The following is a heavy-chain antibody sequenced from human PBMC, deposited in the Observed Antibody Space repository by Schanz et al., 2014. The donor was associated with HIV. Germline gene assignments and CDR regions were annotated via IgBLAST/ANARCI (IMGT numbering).Heavy chain of an antibody. CDR3: ARDRGDRMDV. Sequence: QVQLVESGGGVVQPGRSLRLSCAASGFTFSSYGIHWVRQAPGKGLEWVAVIWYDGSNKYYADSVRGRFTISRDNSKNTLYLQMNSLRAEDTAVYYCARDRGDRMDVWGQGTTVTVSS. CDR2: IWYDGSNK. V-gene: IGHV3-33*01. D-gene: IGHD7-27*01. CDR1: GFTFSSYG. J-gene: IGHJ6*02.